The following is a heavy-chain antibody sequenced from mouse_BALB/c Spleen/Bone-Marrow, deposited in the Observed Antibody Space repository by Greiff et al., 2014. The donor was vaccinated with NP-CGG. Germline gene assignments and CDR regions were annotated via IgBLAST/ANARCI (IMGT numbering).Heavy chain of an antibody. D-gene: IGHD5-1-1*01. CDR2: IDPANGNT. CDR1: GFNIKDTY. CDR3: ARGIPYYPMDF. Sequence: VQLKESGAELVKPGASVRLSCTASGFNIKDTYMHWVKQRPEQGLEWIGRIDPANGNTKFAPKFQGKATITADTSSNTAYLHLSSLTSEDTAVDYCARGIPYYPMDFWGQGTSVTVSS. J-gene: IGHJ4*01. V-gene: IGHV14-3*02.